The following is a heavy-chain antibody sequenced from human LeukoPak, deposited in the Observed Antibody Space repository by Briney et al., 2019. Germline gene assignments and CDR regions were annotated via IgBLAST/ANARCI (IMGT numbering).Heavy chain of an antibody. D-gene: IGHD6-19*01. CDR3: AREATWGQWYFDH. Sequence: GGSLRLSCEASGITFSGHGMDWVRQAPGKGLEWVAVIAADGGVKHYADSVKGRFTLSRDNSKNTLYLQMNSLSVEDTAIYYCAREATWGQWYFDHWGQGTPVTVSS. J-gene: IGHJ4*02. CDR2: IAADGGVK. CDR1: GITFSGHG. V-gene: IGHV3-30*03.